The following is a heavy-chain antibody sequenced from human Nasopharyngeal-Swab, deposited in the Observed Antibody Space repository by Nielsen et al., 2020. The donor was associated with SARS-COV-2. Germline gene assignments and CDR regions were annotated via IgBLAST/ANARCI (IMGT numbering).Heavy chain of an antibody. J-gene: IGHJ6*02. CDR1: RYTFTSYC. V-gene: IGHV1-18*01. D-gene: IGHD1-26*01. CDR3: AGDPRVGSYDHGYYYGMDV. CDR2: ISAYNGNT. Sequence: ASVKVSLKASRYTFTSYCISWVRQSPGQGLEWMGWISAYNGNTNYAQKLQGRVTMTTDTSTSTAYMELRSLRSDDTAVYYCAGDPRVGSYDHGYYYGMDVWGQGTTVTVSS.